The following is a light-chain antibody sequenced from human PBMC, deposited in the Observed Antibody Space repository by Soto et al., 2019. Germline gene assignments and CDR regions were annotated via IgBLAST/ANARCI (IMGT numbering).Light chain of an antibody. CDR1: QTLNDW. CDR2: ATS. V-gene: IGKV1-5*03. CDR3: QQYKYYWT. Sequence: DIQMTQSPSTLSASVGDRVTINCRASQTLNDWLAWYQQKPGQGPKPLIYATSKLETGVPPRFSGSGSGTEFTLTFKGLQTDDSATYFCQQYKYYWTFGQGTKVEVK. J-gene: IGKJ1*01.